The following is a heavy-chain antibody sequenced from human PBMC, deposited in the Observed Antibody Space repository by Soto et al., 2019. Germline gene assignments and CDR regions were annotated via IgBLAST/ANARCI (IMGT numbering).Heavy chain of an antibody. CDR2: IYWDDDK. V-gene: IGHV2-5*02. Sequence: QITLKESVPTLMKPTQTLTLTCTFSGFSLSTSGVGVGWFRQPPGKALEWLALIYWDDDKRYSPSLKSRLTITKDTSKNQVVLTVTSMGPVDTATYYCAHRRLGIAVTGTFDYWGQGTLVTVSS. J-gene: IGHJ4*02. CDR1: GFSLSTSGVG. CDR3: AHRRLGIAVTGTFDY. D-gene: IGHD6-19*01.